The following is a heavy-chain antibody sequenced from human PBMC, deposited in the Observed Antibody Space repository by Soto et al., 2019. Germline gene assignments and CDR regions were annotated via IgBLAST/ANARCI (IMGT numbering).Heavy chain of an antibody. CDR3: ARDGYCSGGSCYSVPVFVY. D-gene: IGHD2-15*01. Sequence: PGGSLRLSCAASGFTFSSYGMHWVRQAPGKGLEWVAVIWYDGSKKYYADSVKGRFTISRDNSKNTLYLQMNSLRAEDTAVYYCARDGYCSGGSCYSVPVFVYWGQGTLVTISS. CDR1: GFTFSSYG. CDR2: IWYDGSKK. J-gene: IGHJ4*02. V-gene: IGHV3-33*01.